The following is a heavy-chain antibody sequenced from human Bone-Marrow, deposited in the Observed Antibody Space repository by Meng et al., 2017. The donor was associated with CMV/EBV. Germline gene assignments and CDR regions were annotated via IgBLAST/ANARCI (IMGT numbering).Heavy chain of an antibody. CDR2: IKQDGSEK. Sequence: GESLKISCAASGFTVSSNYMSWVRQAPGKGLEWVANIKQDGSEKYYVDSVKGRFTISRDNTKNSLYLEMNPLRAEDTAVYHCARICVTGRACYHFDSWGQGALVTVSS. V-gene: IGHV3-7*01. CDR3: ARICVTGRACYHFDS. CDR1: GFTVSSNY. J-gene: IGHJ4*02. D-gene: IGHD2-2*01.